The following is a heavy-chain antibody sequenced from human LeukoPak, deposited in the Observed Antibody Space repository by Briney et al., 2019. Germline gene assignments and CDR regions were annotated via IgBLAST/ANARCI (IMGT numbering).Heavy chain of an antibody. V-gene: IGHV3-7*05. Sequence: PGGSLRLSCAASGFTFSSYCMSWVRQAPGKGLEWVANIKQDGSEKNYVDSVKGRFTISRDNAKNSLYLQMNSLRAEDTAVYYCAREWGYCGQGNLVTVSS. D-gene: IGHD1-26*01. CDR1: GFTFSSYC. J-gene: IGHJ4*02. CDR2: IKQDGSEK. CDR3: AREWGY.